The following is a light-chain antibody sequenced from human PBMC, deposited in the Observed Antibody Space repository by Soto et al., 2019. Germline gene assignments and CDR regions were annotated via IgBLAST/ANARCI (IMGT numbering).Light chain of an antibody. CDR3: AAWDDSLSGPV. Sequence: QSVLTQPPSASGTPGQRVTISCSGSRSNIGTNYVYWYQQLPGTAPKLVIYSTNKRPSGVPDRISGSKSGTSASLAISGLRSDDEATYYCAAWDDSLSGPVFGGGTKVTVL. J-gene: IGLJ2*01. CDR1: RSNIGTNY. V-gene: IGLV1-47*02. CDR2: STN.